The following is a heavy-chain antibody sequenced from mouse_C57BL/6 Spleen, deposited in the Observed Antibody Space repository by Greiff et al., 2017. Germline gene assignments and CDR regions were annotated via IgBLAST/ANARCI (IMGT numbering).Heavy chain of an antibody. CDR2: IDPETGGT. D-gene: IGHD1-1*01. J-gene: IGHJ2*01. Sequence: VQLQQSGAELVRPGASVTLSCKASGYTFTDYEMHWVKQTPVHGLEWIGAIDPETGGTAYNQKFKGKAILTADKSSSTAYMELRSLTSEDSAVYYCTRAGENDYYGSSYFDYWGQGTTLTVSS. V-gene: IGHV1-15*01. CDR1: GYTFTDYE. CDR3: TRAGENDYYGSSYFDY.